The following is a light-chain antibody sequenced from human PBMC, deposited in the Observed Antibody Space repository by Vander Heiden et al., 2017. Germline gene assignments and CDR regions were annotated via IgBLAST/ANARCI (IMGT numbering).Light chain of an antibody. J-gene: IGKJ1*01. CDR1: QSISSW. Sequence: DIQTTQSPSTLSASVGDRVTITCRASQSISSWLAWYQQKPGKAPKLLIYKASSLESGVPSSFSGSGSGTEFTLTISSLQPDDFATYYCQQDNSYAWTFGQGTKVEIK. V-gene: IGKV1-5*03. CDR3: QQDNSYAWT. CDR2: KAS.